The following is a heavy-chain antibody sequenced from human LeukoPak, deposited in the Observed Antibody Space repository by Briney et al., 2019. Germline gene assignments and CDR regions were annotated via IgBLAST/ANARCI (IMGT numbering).Heavy chain of an antibody. CDR2: IGSSGSST. CDR3: ANMYSILVYTEASHVSFFDY. CDR1: GFNFRTYA. Sequence: PGGSLRLSCAASGFNFRTYAMTWVRQAPWKGLEWVSSIGSSGSSTYYADSVKGRFTISRDNSKNTLLLQMNSLGAEDTAIYYCANMYSILVYTEASHVSFFDYGGRGTLVTVSS. J-gene: IGHJ4*02. D-gene: IGHD6-13*01. V-gene: IGHV3-23*01.